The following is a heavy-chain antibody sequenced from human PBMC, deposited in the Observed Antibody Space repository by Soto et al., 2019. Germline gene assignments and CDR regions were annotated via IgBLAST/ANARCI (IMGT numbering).Heavy chain of an antibody. V-gene: IGHV3-7*01. CDR3: ARDRRDGYNFDY. D-gene: IGHD5-12*01. Sequence: GGSLRLSCAASGFTFSSNWMSWIRQAPGKGLELLANIKHDGSDKYYVDSVKGRFTISRDNAMNSLYLQMNSLRAEDTAVYYCARDRRDGYNFDYWGQGTLVTVSS. CDR2: IKHDGSDK. J-gene: IGHJ4*02. CDR1: GFTFSSNW.